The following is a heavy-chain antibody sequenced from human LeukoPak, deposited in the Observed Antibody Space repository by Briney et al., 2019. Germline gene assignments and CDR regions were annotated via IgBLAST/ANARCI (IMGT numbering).Heavy chain of an antibody. CDR1: GFSFSSYW. D-gene: IGHD1-26*01. V-gene: IGHV3-74*01. J-gene: IGHJ4*02. Sequence: HPGRSLRLSCAASGFSFSSYWMHWVRQAPGKGLVWVSRINSDGSSTSYADSVKGRFTISRDNAKNTLYLQMNSLRAEDTAVYYCARDTVIPYSQVGTTKDWGQGTLVTVSS. CDR3: ARDTVIPYSQVGTTKD. CDR2: INSDGSST.